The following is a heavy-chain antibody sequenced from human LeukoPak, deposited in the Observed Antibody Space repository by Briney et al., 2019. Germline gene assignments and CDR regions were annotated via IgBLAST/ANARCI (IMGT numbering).Heavy chain of an antibody. Sequence: GGSLRLSCAASGFTVSSNYMSWVRQAAGRGLEWVANIKQEGSEKDYVDSVKGRFTISRDNAKNSLYLQMNNLRAEDTAVYYCAREVSSGAPGLWNYYYYYYMDVWGKGTTVTIS. V-gene: IGHV3-7*01. D-gene: IGHD2-21*01. CDR1: GFTVSSNY. CDR3: AREVSSGAPGLWNYYYYYYMDV. J-gene: IGHJ6*03. CDR2: IKQEGSEK.